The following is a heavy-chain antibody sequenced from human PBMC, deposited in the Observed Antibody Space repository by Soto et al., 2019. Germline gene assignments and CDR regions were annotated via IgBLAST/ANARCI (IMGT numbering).Heavy chain of an antibody. CDR2: IIPIFGTA. D-gene: IGHD6-6*01. CDR3: ARSYSSSSGTNYYFDY. Sequence: SVKVSCKASGGTFSSYAISWVRQAPGQGLEWMGGIIPIFGTANYAQKFQGRVTITADESTSTAYMELSSLRSEDTAVYYCARSYSSSSGTNYYFDYWGQGTLVTVSS. J-gene: IGHJ4*02. CDR1: GGTFSSYA. V-gene: IGHV1-69*13.